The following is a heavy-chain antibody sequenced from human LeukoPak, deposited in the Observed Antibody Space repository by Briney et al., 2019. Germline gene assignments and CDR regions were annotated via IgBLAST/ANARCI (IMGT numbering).Heavy chain of an antibody. J-gene: IGHJ4*02. Sequence: GGSLRLSCAASGFTFDDYAMHWVRQAPGKGLEWVSGISWNSGSIGYADSVKGRFTISRDNSNNPLSLQMSSLRAEDTAVYYCVKALAHCTGGSCYSAVDYWGQGILVTVSS. V-gene: IGHV3-9*01. D-gene: IGHD2-15*01. CDR1: GFTFDDYA. CDR3: VKALAHCTGGSCYSAVDY. CDR2: ISWNSGSI.